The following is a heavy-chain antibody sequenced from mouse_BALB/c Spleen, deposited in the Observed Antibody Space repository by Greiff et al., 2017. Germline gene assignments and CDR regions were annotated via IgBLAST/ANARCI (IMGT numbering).Heavy chain of an antibody. CDR1: GFNIKDYY. J-gene: IGHJ3*01. Sequence: EVQLQQSGAELVRPGALVKLSCKASGFNIKDYYMHGVKQRPEQGLEWIGWIDPENGNTIYDPKFQGKASITADTSSNTAYLQLSSLTSEDTAVYYCARWDYTWFAYWGQGTLVTVSA. CDR3: ARWDYTWFAY. V-gene: IGHV14-1*02. CDR2: IDPENGNT. D-gene: IGHD2-4*01.